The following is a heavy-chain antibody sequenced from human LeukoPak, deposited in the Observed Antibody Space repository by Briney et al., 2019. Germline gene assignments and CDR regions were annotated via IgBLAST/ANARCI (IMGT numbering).Heavy chain of an antibody. CDR1: GFTFGDYA. Sequence: GALRLSCAASGFTFGDYAVHWVRQAPGKGLQWISSINWVGDTTSYADSVKGRFTISRDNTKSSLYLQMHSLRSEDTALYHCAKDRQYGDYGGGDFFDSWGQGTLVTVSS. V-gene: IGHV3-43D*03. CDR3: AKDRQYGDYGGGDFFDS. CDR2: INWVGDTT. D-gene: IGHD4-17*01. J-gene: IGHJ4*02.